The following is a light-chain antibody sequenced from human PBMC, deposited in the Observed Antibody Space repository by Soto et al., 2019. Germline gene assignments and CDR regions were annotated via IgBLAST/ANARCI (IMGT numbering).Light chain of an antibody. CDR1: QCVSTY. Sequence: DIQMTQSPSSLSTSVGDRVTITCRTSQCVSTYLNWYQQRPGKAPKLLIYGASSLQSGVPSRFSGSGSGTHFSLTISSLQPEDFATYYCQEGSTLLTFGGGTKVDIK. V-gene: IGKV1-39*01. CDR3: QEGSTLLT. CDR2: GAS. J-gene: IGKJ4*01.